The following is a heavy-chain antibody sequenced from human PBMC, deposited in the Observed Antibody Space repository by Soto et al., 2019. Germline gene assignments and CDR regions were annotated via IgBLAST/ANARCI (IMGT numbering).Heavy chain of an antibody. J-gene: IGHJ3*02. D-gene: IGHD5-12*01. CDR3: AREGLYSGYVYAFDI. CDR2: IWYDGSNK. Sequence: QVQLVESGGGVVQPGRSLRLSCAASGFTFSSYGMHWVRQAPGKGLEWVAVIWYDGSNKYYADSVKGRFTISRDNSKNTLYLQMNSLRAEDTAVYYCAREGLYSGYVYAFDIWGQGTMVTVSS. CDR1: GFTFSSYG. V-gene: IGHV3-33*01.